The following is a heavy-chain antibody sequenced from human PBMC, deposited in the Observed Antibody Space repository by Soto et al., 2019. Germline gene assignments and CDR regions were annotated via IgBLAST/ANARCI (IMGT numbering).Heavy chain of an antibody. V-gene: IGHV2-5*01. D-gene: IGHD1-1*01. CDR1: GFSLSISGVA. CDR2: IYWTDDK. Sequence: QINLKESDPPLVKPTHTLTLTCTFSGFSLSISGVAVGWIRQPPGKALEWLALIYWTDDKRYSPSLESRLNITKDPSKNQVVPTMTSMDPVDTATSCSALRPPPRLLAYGGQGTLVTVSS. CDR3: ALRPPPRLLAY. J-gene: IGHJ4*02.